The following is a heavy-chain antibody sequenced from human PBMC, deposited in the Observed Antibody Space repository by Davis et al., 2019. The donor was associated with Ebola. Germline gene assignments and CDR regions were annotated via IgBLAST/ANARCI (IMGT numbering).Heavy chain of an antibody. CDR1: GFTFSSYW. CDR2: IKQDGSEK. J-gene: IGHJ2*01. V-gene: IGHV3-7*01. Sequence: GESLKISCAASGFTFSSYWMSWVRQAPGKGLEWVANIKQDGSEKYYVDSVKGRFTISRDNAKNSLYLQMNGLRAEDTAVYYCVRDWYFDLWGRGTLVTVSS. CDR3: VRDWYFDL.